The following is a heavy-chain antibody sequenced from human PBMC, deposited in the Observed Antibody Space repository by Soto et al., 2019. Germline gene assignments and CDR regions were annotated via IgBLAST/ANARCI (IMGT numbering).Heavy chain of an antibody. J-gene: IGHJ4*02. CDR2: ISSSGGST. Sequence: GGSLRLSCAASGFTFSNYAMSWVRQAPGKGLEWVSGISSSGGSTYYADSVKGRFTISRDNSKNTLYLQMNSLRAEDTAVYYCAKEYYDYVWGSYVDYWGQGTLVTVST. CDR3: AKEYYDYVWGSYVDY. V-gene: IGHV3-23*01. D-gene: IGHD3-16*01. CDR1: GFTFSNYA.